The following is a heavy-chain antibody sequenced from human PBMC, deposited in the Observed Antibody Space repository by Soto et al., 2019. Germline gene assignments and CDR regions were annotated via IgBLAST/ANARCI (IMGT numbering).Heavy chain of an antibody. D-gene: IGHD6-6*01. V-gene: IGHV4-31*03. CDR1: GGSISSGDYY. CDR2: ISYSGST. Sequence: QVQLQESGPGLVKPSQTLSLTCTVSGGSISSGDYYWSWIRQHPGKGLEWIGNISYSGSTYYNPSLKSRVTISVDTSKNQFSLKLSSVTAADTAVYYCAREAVSSSSSSGFDYWGQGTLVTVSS. J-gene: IGHJ4*02. CDR3: AREAVSSSSSSGFDY.